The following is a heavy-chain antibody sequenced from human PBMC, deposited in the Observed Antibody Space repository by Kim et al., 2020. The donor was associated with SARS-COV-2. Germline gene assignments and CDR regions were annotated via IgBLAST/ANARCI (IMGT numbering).Heavy chain of an antibody. Sequence: DSGKGRFTLSRDNSTNPLYLQMSSLRAEDTAVYYCARDGGYDSNYYYGMDVWGLGTTVTVSS. J-gene: IGHJ6*02. CDR3: ARDGGYDSNYYYGMDV. V-gene: IGHV3-30*07. D-gene: IGHD5-12*01.